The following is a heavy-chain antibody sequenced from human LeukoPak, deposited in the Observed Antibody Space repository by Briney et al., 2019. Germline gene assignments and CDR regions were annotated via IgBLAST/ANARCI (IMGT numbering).Heavy chain of an antibody. D-gene: IGHD2-2*02. CDR3: AGVPAAIGVLGCFDY. CDR2: IYTSGST. Sequence: SETLSLTCTVSGGSISSYYWSWIRQPAGKGLEWIGRIYTSGSTNYNPSLKSRVTMSVDTSKNQFSLKLSSVTAADTAVYYCAGVPAAIGVLGCFDYWGQGTLVTVSS. J-gene: IGHJ4*02. V-gene: IGHV4-4*07. CDR1: GGSISSYY.